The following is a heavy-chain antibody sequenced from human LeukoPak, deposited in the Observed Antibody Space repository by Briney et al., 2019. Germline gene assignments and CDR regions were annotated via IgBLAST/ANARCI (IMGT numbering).Heavy chain of an antibody. J-gene: IGHJ4*02. CDR2: FDTEVGET. CDR3: ATGLRGFGDFDY. Sequence: ASVTVTCKVSGYTLTDLSMHWVRQPPGKGLECVGGFDTEVGETIYAQKLQGRVTLTEDTATATSYKDLSRLTAEDTALYYGATGLRGFGDFDYWGQGTLVTVSS. V-gene: IGHV1-24*01. D-gene: IGHD3-10*01. CDR1: GYTLTDLS.